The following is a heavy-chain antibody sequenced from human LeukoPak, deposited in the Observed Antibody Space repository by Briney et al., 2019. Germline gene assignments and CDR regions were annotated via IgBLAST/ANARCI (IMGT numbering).Heavy chain of an antibody. J-gene: IGHJ4*02. V-gene: IGHV4-4*02. CDR3: ARVPRGAGALDY. CDR1: GGSITTDNW. D-gene: IGHD3-10*01. CDR2: VYHRGNT. Sequence: PSGTLSLTCAVSGGSITTDNWWSWVRQTPGKGLEWVGEVYHRGNTNSNPSLKSRATLSVDKSKNQFSLKLNSVTAADTAVYYCARVPRGAGALDYWGQGTLVTVSS.